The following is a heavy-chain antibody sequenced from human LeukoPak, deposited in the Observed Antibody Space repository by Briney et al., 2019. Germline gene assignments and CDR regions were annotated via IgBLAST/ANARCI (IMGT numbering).Heavy chain of an antibody. D-gene: IGHD6-13*01. CDR1: GFTVSSNY. Sequence: GGSLRLSCAASGFTVSSNYMSWDRQAPGKGLEWVSVIYSGGSTYYADSVKGRFTISRDNSKNTLYLQMNSLRAEDTAVYYCARDEEQQLATVEAYYYGMDVWGQGTTVTVSS. CDR3: ARDEEQQLATVEAYYYGMDV. CDR2: IYSGGST. J-gene: IGHJ6*02. V-gene: IGHV3-66*01.